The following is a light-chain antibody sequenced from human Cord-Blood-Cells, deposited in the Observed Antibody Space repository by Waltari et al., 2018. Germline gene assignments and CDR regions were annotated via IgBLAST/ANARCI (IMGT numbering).Light chain of an antibody. Sequence: DIQMTQSPSSLSASVGDRVTITCRASQSISSYLNGYQQKPGKAPKNMIYASSSLQSGVPSRFRGSGSWTDFTLTISSLQPEDFATYYCQQSYSTPRTFGQGTKVEIK. V-gene: IGKV1-39*01. J-gene: IGKJ1*01. CDR2: ASS. CDR3: QQSYSTPRT. CDR1: QSISSY.